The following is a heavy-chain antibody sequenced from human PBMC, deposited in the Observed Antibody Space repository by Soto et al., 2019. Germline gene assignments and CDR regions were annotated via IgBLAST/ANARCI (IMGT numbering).Heavy chain of an antibody. D-gene: IGHD1-26*01. CDR1: GFTFSSYA. J-gene: IGHJ4*02. Sequence: EVQLLESGGGLVQPGGSLRLSCAASGFTFSSYAMSWVRQAPGKGLEWVSAISGSGGSTYYADSVKGRFTISRDNSKKTLYLQMHSLRDEDTAVYYCAKGSRSYKYSFDYWGQGTLVNVSS. V-gene: IGHV3-23*01. CDR3: AKGSRSYKYSFDY. CDR2: ISGSGGST.